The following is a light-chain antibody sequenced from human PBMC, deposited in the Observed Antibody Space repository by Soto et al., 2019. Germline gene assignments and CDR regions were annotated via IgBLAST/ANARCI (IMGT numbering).Light chain of an antibody. CDR2: GAP. J-gene: IGKJ5*01. CDR3: QQRHNWPIT. CDR1: QRISSN. V-gene: IGKV3-15*01. Sequence: IVMTQSPPTRSVAPGERATPPCTANQRISSNLAWYQQKPGQAPRLLIYGAPTRATAIPARFSGSGSGTDFTLTISGLEPADLGVYYCQQRHNWPITFGQGTRLEIK.